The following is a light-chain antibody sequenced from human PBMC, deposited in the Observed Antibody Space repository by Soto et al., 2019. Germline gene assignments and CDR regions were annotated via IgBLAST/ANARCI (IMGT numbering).Light chain of an antibody. V-gene: IGKV1-6*01. J-gene: IGKJ1*01. Sequence: AIQMTQSPSSLSASVGDRVTITCRASQAIGTDLGWYHQKPGKAPNLLIYAASSLQTGVPSRFRGSGSGTDFTLTISSLQPEDFATYYCLQDYNYPRTFGQGTTVEIK. CDR3: LQDYNYPRT. CDR2: AAS. CDR1: QAIGTD.